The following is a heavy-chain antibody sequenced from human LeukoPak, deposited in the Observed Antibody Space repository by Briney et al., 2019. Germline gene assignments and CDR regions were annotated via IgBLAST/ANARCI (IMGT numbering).Heavy chain of an antibody. CDR1: GGSISSTSYY. V-gene: IGHV4-39*07. Sequence: SETLSLTCTVSGGSISSTSYYWGWIRQPPGKGLEWIGSIYYSGSTYYNPSLKSRVTISVDTSKNQFSLKLSSVTAADTAVYYCARIESFYYMDVWGKGTTVTVSS. D-gene: IGHD3-16*02. CDR3: ARIESFYYMDV. J-gene: IGHJ6*03. CDR2: IYYSGST.